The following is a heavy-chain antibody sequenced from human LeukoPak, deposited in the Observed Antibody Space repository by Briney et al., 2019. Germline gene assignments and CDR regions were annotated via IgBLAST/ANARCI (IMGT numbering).Heavy chain of an antibody. D-gene: IGHD3-10*01. CDR2: ISYDGSNK. Sequence: SGGSLRLSCAASGFTFSSYGMHWVRQAPGKGLEWVAVISYDGSNKYYADSVKGRFTISGDNSKNTLYLQMNSLRAGDSAVYYCAKDPYYYASGTQPDPWGQGTLVTVSS. CDR3: AKDPYYYASGTQPDP. J-gene: IGHJ5*02. V-gene: IGHV3-30*18. CDR1: GFTFSSYG.